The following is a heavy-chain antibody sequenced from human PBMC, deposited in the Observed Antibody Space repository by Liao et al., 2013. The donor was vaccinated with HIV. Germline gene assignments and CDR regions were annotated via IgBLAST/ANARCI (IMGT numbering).Heavy chain of an antibody. D-gene: IGHD3-9*01. Sequence: QVQLQESGPGLVKPSQTLSLTCTVSGGSISSGSHYWSWIRQPAGKGLEWIGRIYTSGSTNYNPSLKGRVTISVDTSKNQFSLKLSSVTAADTGVYYCEVSYFDYLLDTSMDHWGQGSLVIVSS. V-gene: IGHV4-61*02. CDR3: EVSYFDYLLDTSMDH. CDR1: GGSISSGSHY. J-gene: IGHJ4*02. CDR2: IYTSGST.